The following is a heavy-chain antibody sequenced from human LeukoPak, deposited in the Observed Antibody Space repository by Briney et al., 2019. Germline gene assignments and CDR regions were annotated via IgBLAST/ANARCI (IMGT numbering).Heavy chain of an antibody. Sequence: PGGSLRLSRAASGFTFSSYPMSWVRQAPGKGLGWVSGISGSGGGTYYADSVKGRFTISRDNSKNTLYLQMNSLRAEDTAAYYCAKGGYYGSGSTSHFDYWGQGTLVTVSS. CDR3: AKGGYYGSGSTSHFDY. V-gene: IGHV3-23*01. J-gene: IGHJ4*02. CDR1: GFTFSSYP. D-gene: IGHD3-10*01. CDR2: ISGSGGGT.